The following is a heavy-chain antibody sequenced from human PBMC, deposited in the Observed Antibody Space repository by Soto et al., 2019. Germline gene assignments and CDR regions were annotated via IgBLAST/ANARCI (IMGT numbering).Heavy chain of an antibody. CDR3: ARGTYYYDSSGYYSPDYFDC. CDR2: ISAYNGNT. D-gene: IGHD3-22*01. CDR1: GYTFTSYG. J-gene: IGHJ4*02. Sequence: QVQLVQSGAEVKKPGASVKVSCKASGYTFTSYGISWVRQAPGQGLEWMGWISAYNGNTNYAQKLQGRVTMTTDTSTSTAYMELRSLRSDDTAVYYCARGTYYYDSSGYYSPDYFDCWGQGTLVTVSS. V-gene: IGHV1-18*01.